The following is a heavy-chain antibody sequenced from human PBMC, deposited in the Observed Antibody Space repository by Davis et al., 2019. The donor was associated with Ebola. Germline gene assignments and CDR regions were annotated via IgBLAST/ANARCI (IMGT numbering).Heavy chain of an antibody. CDR2: INHSGST. D-gene: IGHD6-13*01. CDR1: GGSISSGDYY. J-gene: IGHJ6*02. V-gene: IGHV4-39*07. Sequence: PSETLSLTCTVSGGSISSGDYYWSWIRQPPGKGLEWIGEINHSGSTNYNPSLKSRVTISVDTSKNQFSLKLSSVTAADTAVYYCARKGAIAAVYYYGMDVWGQGTTVTVSS. CDR3: ARKGAIAAVYYYGMDV.